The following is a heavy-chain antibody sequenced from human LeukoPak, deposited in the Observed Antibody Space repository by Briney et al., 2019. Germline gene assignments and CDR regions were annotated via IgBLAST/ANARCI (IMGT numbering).Heavy chain of an antibody. J-gene: IGHJ4*02. CDR3: ARSVYYDSSAYYYIDY. V-gene: IGHV5-51*01. CDR1: GYSFTSYW. D-gene: IGHD3-22*01. Sequence: GESLKISCKGSGYSFTSYWISWVRQMPGKGLEWMGIIYPGDSDTRYSPSFQGQVTISADKSINTAYLQWSSLKASDTAMYYCARSVYYDSSAYYYIDYWGQGTLVTVSS. CDR2: IYPGDSDT.